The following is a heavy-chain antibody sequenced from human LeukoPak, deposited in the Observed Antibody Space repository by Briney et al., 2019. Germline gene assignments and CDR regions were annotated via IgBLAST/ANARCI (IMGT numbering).Heavy chain of an antibody. CDR3: ATGNYYDSRGYYTFGH. Sequence: AGGSLRLSCAASGFTFSNYGMNWVRQAPGKGLVWVSRINSDGSITTYADSVKGGFTISRDNAKNTLYLQMSSLRAEDTAVYYCATGNYYDSRGYYTFGHWGQGTLVTVSS. CDR2: INSDGSIT. CDR1: GFTFSNYG. D-gene: IGHD3-22*01. V-gene: IGHV3-74*01. J-gene: IGHJ4*02.